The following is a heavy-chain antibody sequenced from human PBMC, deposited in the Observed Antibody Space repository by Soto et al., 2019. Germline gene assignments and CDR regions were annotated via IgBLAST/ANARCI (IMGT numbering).Heavy chain of an antibody. D-gene: IGHD4-17*01. V-gene: IGHV3-30-3*02. CDR3: AKNGPARRTTTVTTGFFDY. Sequence: QVQLVESGGGVVQPGRSLRLACAASGFTFSDYAMHWVRQAPGKGLEWVAVISNGGSKTYYADSVKGRFTISRDNSENTLYQEMSSLRNEDTTVYHCAKNGPARRTTTVTTGFFDYLGQGILVAVSS. CDR1: GFTFSDYA. J-gene: IGHJ4*02. CDR2: ISNGGSKT.